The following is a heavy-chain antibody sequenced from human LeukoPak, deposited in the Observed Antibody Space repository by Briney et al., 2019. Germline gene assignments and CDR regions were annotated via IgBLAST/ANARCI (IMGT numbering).Heavy chain of an antibody. Sequence: GASVKVSCKASGYTFTSYGISWVRQAPGQGLEWMGRIIPILGIANYAQKFQGRVTITADKSTSTAYMELSSLRSEDTAVYYCARDRGSYYDSSGYQTTDYWGQGTLVTVSS. CDR3: ARDRGSYYDSSGYQTTDY. V-gene: IGHV1-69*04. J-gene: IGHJ4*02. CDR1: GYTFTSYG. D-gene: IGHD3-22*01. CDR2: IIPILGIA.